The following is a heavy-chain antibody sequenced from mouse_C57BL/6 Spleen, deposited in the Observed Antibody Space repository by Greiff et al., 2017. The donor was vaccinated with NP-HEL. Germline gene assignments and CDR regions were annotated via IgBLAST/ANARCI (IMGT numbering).Heavy chain of an antibody. D-gene: IGHD1-1*01. J-gene: IGHJ1*03. CDR1: GYTFTSYW. CDR3: AREGTVVAGWDWYFDV. Sequence: QVQLQQPGAELVKPGASVKLSCKASGYTFTSYWMHWVKQRPGRGLEWIGRIDPNSGGTKYNEKFKSKATLTVDKPSSTAYMQLSSLTSEDSAVYYCAREGTVVAGWDWYFDVWGTGTTVTVSS. V-gene: IGHV1-72*01. CDR2: IDPNSGGT.